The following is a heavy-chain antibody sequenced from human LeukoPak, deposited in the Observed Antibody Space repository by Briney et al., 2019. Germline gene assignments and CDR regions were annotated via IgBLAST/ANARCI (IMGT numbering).Heavy chain of an antibody. V-gene: IGHV5-51*01. D-gene: IGHD3-10*01. J-gene: IGHJ4*02. CDR3: ARLYYGSGSYYRRASKLGYYFDY. CDR1: GYSFTSYW. Sequence: HGESLKISCKGSGYSFTSYWIGWVRQMPGKGLEWMGIIYPGDSDTRYSPSFQGQSTISADKSISPAYLQWSSPKASDTAMYYCARLYYGSGSYYRRASKLGYYFDYWGQGTLVTVSS. CDR2: IYPGDSDT.